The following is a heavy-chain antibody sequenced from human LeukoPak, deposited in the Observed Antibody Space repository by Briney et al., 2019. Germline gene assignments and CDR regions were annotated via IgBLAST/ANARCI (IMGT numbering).Heavy chain of an antibody. V-gene: IGHV3-23*01. Sequence: GGSLRLSCAASGFTFSSYAMSWGGQAPGKGMEWVSAISGSGGSTYYGDSGKGPFSISRDNSKNTLYVQMNSLRAEDTAVYYCAKDNSDLFSDSSDIWGQGAMVTVSS. D-gene: IGHD4-23*01. CDR1: GFTFSSYA. CDR3: AKDNSDLFSDSSDI. J-gene: IGHJ3*02. CDR2: ISGSGGST.